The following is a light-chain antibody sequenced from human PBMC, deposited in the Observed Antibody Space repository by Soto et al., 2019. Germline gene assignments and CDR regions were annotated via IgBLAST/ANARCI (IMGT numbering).Light chain of an antibody. CDR2: GAS. J-gene: IGKJ1*01. CDR3: QQYGSSGT. CDR1: QSVSSN. Sequence: EIVMTPSPATLSVSPGERATLSCRASQSVSSNLAWYQQKPDQAPRLLIYGASNRATGIPDRFSGSGSGTDFTLTISRLEPEDFAVYYCQQYGSSGTFGQGTKVDIK. V-gene: IGKV3-20*01.